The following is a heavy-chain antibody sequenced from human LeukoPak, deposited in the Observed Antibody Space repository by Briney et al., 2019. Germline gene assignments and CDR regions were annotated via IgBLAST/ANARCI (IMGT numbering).Heavy chain of an antibody. CDR2: MSPNSGDT. CDR1: GYTFTSYG. Sequence: ASVKVSCKASGYTFTSYGFNWVRQATGQRPEWMGWMSPNSGDTGYAQKFQDRVTMTRNTSISTAYMDLRSLRSDDTAVYYCARDYYDNGGYSAPHHLGYWGQGTLVTVSS. J-gene: IGHJ4*02. CDR3: ARDYYDNGGYSAPHHLGY. V-gene: IGHV1-8*01. D-gene: IGHD3-22*01.